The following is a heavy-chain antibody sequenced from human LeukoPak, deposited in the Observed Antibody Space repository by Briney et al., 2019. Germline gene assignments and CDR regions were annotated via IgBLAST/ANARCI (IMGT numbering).Heavy chain of an antibody. CDR3: ARDYYGSGSYFNWFDP. Sequence: PSQTVSLTCTVSGGSISSGGYYWSWLRQHPGKGLEWIGYIYYSGSTYYNPSLKSRVTISVDTSKNQFSLKLSSVTAADTAVYYCARDYYGSGSYFNWFDPWGQGTLVTVSS. CDR1: GGSISSGGYY. D-gene: IGHD3-10*01. CDR2: IYYSGST. V-gene: IGHV4-31*03. J-gene: IGHJ5*02.